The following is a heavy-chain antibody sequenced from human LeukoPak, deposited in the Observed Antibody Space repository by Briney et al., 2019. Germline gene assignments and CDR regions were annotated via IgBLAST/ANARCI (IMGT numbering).Heavy chain of an antibody. J-gene: IGHJ4*02. V-gene: IGHV3-21*01. CDR3: ARKGDYYDSSGSRGYYFDY. CDR1: GFTFSSYS. D-gene: IGHD3-22*01. CDR2: ISSSSSYI. Sequence: GGSLRLSCAASGFTFSSYSMNWARQAPGKGLEWVSSISSSSSYIYYADSVKGRFTISRDNAKNSLYLQMNSLRAEDTAVYYCARKGDYYDSSGSRGYYFDYWGQGTLVTVSS.